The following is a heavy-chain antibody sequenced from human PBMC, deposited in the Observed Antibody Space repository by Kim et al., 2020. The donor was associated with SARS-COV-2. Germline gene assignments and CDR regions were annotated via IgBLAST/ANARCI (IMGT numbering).Heavy chain of an antibody. CDR1: GFTFSSYG. Sequence: GGSLRLSCAASGFTFSSYGMHWVRQAPGKGLEWVAVIWYDGSNKYYADSVKGRFTISRDNSKNTLYLQMNSLRAEDTAVYYCARGDLTTVTTIDYWGQGTLVTVSS. CDR3: ARGDLTTVTTIDY. CDR2: IWYDGSNK. J-gene: IGHJ4*02. D-gene: IGHD4-17*01. V-gene: IGHV3-33*08.